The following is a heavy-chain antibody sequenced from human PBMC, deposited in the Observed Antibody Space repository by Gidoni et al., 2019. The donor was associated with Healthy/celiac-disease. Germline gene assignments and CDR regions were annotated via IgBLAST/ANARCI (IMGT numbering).Heavy chain of an antibody. J-gene: IGHJ6*02. D-gene: IGHD4-4*01. V-gene: IGHV3-53*01. CDR2: TYSGGTT. CDR1: GFRVSRSY. CDR3: ARESVTVITPGKYHYFGMDV. Sequence: EVQLVESGGGLIQPGGSLRLLCAASGFRVSRSYIRWVRQAPGKGLEWVSVTYSGGTTYYADSVKGRFTISRDNSKNTLYLQVNSLRAEDTAVYYCARESVTVITPGKYHYFGMDVWGQGTTVTVSS.